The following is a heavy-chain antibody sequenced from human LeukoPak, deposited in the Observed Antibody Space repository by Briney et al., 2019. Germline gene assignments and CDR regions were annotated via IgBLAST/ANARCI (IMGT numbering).Heavy chain of an antibody. CDR1: GFTFSNYW. D-gene: IGHD1-1*01. V-gene: IGHV3-7*01. CDR2: INRDGSER. CDR3: ARDRTGNDY. J-gene: IGHJ4*02. Sequence: PGGSLRLSCAASGFTFSNYWMTWVRQAPGKGLEWVANINRDGSERYYVDSVKGRFTISRDDAKNSLSLQMNSLRAEDTAVYYCARDRTGNDYWGQGALVTVSS.